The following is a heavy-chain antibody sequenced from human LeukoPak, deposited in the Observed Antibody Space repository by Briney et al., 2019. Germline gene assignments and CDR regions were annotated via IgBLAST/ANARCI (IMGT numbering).Heavy chain of an antibody. J-gene: IGHJ4*02. CDR2: ISGSGGIT. D-gene: IGHD2-15*01. V-gene: IGHV3-23*01. Sequence: GGSLRLSCVVSGFTFSSFALSWVRQAPGKGLEWVSAISGSGGITYYADSVKGRFTISRDNSKNTLYLQMNSLRAEDTAVYYCAQQLGYCSRGTCYFTYWGQGTLVTVSS. CDR1: GFTFSSFA. CDR3: AQQLGYCSRGTCYFTY.